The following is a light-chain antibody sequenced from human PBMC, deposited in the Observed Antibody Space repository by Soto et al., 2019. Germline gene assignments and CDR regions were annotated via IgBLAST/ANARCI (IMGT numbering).Light chain of an antibody. CDR3: QLYSSYPPT. Sequence: DIQMTQSPSSLSASVGDRVTITCRASQGISSWLAWYQQKPEKAPKSLIYAASNLQSGVPSRFGGSGSGTNFTLTISSLQPEDFATYFCQLYSSYPPTFGGGTMVEIK. J-gene: IGKJ4*01. CDR2: AAS. CDR1: QGISSW. V-gene: IGKV1D-16*01.